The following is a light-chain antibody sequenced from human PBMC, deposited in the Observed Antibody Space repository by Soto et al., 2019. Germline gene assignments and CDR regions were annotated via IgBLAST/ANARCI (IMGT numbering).Light chain of an antibody. J-gene: IGKJ4*01. Sequence: EIVMTQTPLSLSVTPGQPASISCKSSQSLLHSDGKTYLYWYLQKPGQSPQLLIYEAANRFSGVPDRFSVSGSGTDFTLKISRVEAEDVGAYYCLQSKKFPLTFGGGTKVEIK. CDR1: QSLLHSDGKTY. CDR2: EAA. CDR3: LQSKKFPLT. V-gene: IGKV2D-29*02.